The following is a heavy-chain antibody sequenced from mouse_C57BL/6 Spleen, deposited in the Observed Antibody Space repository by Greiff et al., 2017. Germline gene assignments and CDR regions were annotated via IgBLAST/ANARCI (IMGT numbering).Heavy chain of an antibody. J-gene: IGHJ4*01. D-gene: IGHD6-1*01. Sequence: QVQLQQPGAELVRPGSSVKLSCKASGYTFTSYWMHWVKQRPIQGLEWIGNIDPSDSETHYNQKFKDKATLTVDNSSSTAYMQLSSLTSEDSAVYYCARYRPHYYAMDYWGQGTSVTVSS. CDR3: ARYRPHYYAMDY. CDR1: GYTFTSYW. CDR2: IDPSDSET. V-gene: IGHV1-52*01.